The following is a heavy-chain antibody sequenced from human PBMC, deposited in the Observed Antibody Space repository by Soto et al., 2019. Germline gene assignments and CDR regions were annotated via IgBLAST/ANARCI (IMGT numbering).Heavy chain of an antibody. CDR3: AREKQQLVPYYYYYGMDV. D-gene: IGHD6-13*01. CDR1: GFTFSNAW. V-gene: IGHV3-15*07. J-gene: IGHJ6*02. Sequence: PGGSLRLSCAASGFTFSNAWMNWVRQAPGKGLEWVGRIKSKTDCGTTDYAAPVKGRFTISRDNAKNTLYLQMNSLRAEDTAVYYCAREKQQLVPYYYYYGMDVWGQGTTVTVSS. CDR2: IKSKTDCGTT.